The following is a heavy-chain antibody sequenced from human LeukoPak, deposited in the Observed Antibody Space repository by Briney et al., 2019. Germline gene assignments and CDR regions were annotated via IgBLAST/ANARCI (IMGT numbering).Heavy chain of an antibody. V-gene: IGHV1-69*13. CDR2: IIPIFGTA. Sequence: ASVKVSCKASGGTFSSYAISWVRQAPGQGLEWMGGIIPIFGTANYAQKFQGRVTITADESTSTAYMELSSLRSEDTAVYYCARGRMAGTYVFDYWGQGTLVTVSS. CDR3: ARGRMAGTYVFDY. CDR1: GGTFSSYA. J-gene: IGHJ4*02. D-gene: IGHD6-19*01.